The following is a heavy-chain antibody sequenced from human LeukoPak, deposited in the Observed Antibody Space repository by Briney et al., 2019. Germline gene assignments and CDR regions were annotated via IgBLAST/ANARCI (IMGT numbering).Heavy chain of an antibody. CDR1: GYTLTELS. D-gene: IGHD3-22*01. J-gene: IGHJ4*02. CDR3: ARGLITYYYDSSGYPTFDS. Sequence: ASVKVSCKVSGYTLTELSMHWVRQAPGKGLEWMGGFDPEDGETIYAQKFQGRVTMTEDTSTDTAYMELSSLRSEDTAVYYCARGLITYYYDSSGYPTFDSWGQGTLVTVSS. V-gene: IGHV1-24*01. CDR2: FDPEDGET.